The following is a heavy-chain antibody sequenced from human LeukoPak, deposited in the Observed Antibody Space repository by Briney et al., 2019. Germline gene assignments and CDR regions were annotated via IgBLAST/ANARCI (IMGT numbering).Heavy chain of an antibody. CDR1: GGSISSYY. V-gene: IGHV4-4*07. D-gene: IGHD3-10*01. J-gene: IGHJ5*02. CDR2: IYTSGST. CDR3: AREVVRGVIITGQFDP. Sequence: PSETLSLTCTVSGGSISSYYWSWIRQPAGEGREWIGRIYTSGSTNYNPSLKSRVTISVDKSKNQFSLKLSSVTAADTAVYYCAREVVRGVIITGQFDPWGQGTLVTVSS.